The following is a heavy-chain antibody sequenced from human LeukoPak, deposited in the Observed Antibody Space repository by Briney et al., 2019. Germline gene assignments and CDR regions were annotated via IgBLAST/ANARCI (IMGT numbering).Heavy chain of an antibody. V-gene: IGHV3-53*01. J-gene: IGHJ3*02. Sequence: GGSLRLSCAASGFTFNTYAMSWVRQAPGTGLEWVSVFYPAGTTYYADSVKGRFTISRDNSENTLSLQMNSLRAEDTAIYYCVRERTGRGAFDIWGQGTMVTVSS. CDR1: GFTFNTYA. CDR3: VRERTGRGAFDI. D-gene: IGHD3/OR15-3a*01. CDR2: FYPAGTT.